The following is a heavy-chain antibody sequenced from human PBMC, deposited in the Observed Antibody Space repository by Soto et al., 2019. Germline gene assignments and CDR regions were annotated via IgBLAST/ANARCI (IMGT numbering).Heavy chain of an antibody. D-gene: IGHD1-26*01. Sequence: SVKVSCKASGGTFSSYAISWVRQAPGQGLEWMGGIIPIFGTANYAQKFQGRVTITADESTSTAYMELSSLRSEDTAVYYCAPDLYSGSRPGGYWGQGTLVTVSS. CDR2: IIPIFGTA. CDR1: GGTFSSYA. V-gene: IGHV1-69*13. J-gene: IGHJ4*02. CDR3: APDLYSGSRPGGY.